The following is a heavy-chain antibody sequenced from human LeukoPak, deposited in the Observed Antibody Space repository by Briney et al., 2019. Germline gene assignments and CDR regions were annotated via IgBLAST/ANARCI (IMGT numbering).Heavy chain of an antibody. CDR3: ARVECSGGSCLGYYFYAMDV. Sequence: PGGSLRLSCAASGFTFSTYAMHWVRQAPGKGLEWVAIICYDGSIKYYADSVKGRFTISRDNSKNTLYLQMNSPRAEDTAVYYCARVECSGGSCLGYYFYAMDVWGQGTTVTVSS. CDR2: ICYDGSIK. CDR1: GFTFSTYA. J-gene: IGHJ6*02. D-gene: IGHD2-15*01. V-gene: IGHV3-33*01.